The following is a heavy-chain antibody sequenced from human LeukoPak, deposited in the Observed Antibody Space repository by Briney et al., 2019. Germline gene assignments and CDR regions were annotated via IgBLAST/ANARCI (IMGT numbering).Heavy chain of an antibody. Sequence: SETLSLTCTVSGGSISSSSYYWSWIRQPPGKGLEWIGEINHSGSTNYNPSLKSRVTISVDTSKNQFSLKLSSVTAADTAVYYCASQRWLQASFDYWGQGTLVTVSS. J-gene: IGHJ4*02. CDR1: GGSISSSSYY. CDR3: ASQRWLQASFDY. CDR2: INHSGST. D-gene: IGHD5-24*01. V-gene: IGHV4-39*07.